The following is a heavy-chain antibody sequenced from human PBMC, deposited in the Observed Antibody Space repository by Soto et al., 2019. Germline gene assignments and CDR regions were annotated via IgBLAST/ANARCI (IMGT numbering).Heavy chain of an antibody. CDR1: GFTFSSYA. V-gene: IGHV3-23*01. CDR2: ISGSGGST. J-gene: IGHJ5*02. D-gene: IGHD6-13*01. Sequence: GGSLRLSCAASGFTFSSYAMSWVRQAPGKGLEWVSAISGSGGSTYYADSVKGRFTISRDNSKNTLYLQMNSLRAEDTAVYYCAKDLSGVGSWSWLDPWGQGTLVTVSS. CDR3: AKDLSGVGSWSWLDP.